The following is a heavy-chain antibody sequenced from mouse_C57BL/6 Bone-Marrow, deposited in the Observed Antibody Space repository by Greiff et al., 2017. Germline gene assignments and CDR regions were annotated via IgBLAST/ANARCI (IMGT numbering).Heavy chain of an antibody. J-gene: IGHJ2*01. CDR2: IWSGGST. CDR3: ARNGGGDYFDY. V-gene: IGHV2-2*02. CDR1: GFSLTSYG. Sequence: VKVVESGPGLVQPSQSLSITCTVSGFSLTSYGVHWVRQSPGKGLEWLGVIWSGGSTDYNAAFISRLSISKDNSKSQVFFKMNSLQANDTAIYYCARNGGGDYFDYWGQGTTLTVSS. D-gene: IGHD1-1*02.